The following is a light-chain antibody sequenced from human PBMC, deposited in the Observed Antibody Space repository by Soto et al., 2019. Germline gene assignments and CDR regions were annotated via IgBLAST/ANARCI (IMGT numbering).Light chain of an antibody. Sequence: DIQLTQSPSFLSASVGDRVTITCRASQGISSYLAWYQQKPGKAPKLLIYAASTLQGGVPSRFSGSGSGTEFTLTISSRQPEDFATYYCQQLNSYPRGTFGQGTKVEIK. CDR2: AAS. J-gene: IGKJ1*01. CDR1: QGISSY. V-gene: IGKV1-9*01. CDR3: QQLNSYPRGT.